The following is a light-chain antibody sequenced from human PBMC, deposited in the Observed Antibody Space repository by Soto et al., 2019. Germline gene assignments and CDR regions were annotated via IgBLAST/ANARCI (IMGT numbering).Light chain of an antibody. CDR2: GAS. J-gene: IGKJ4*01. CDR1: QSVSSN. CDR3: QQYNNWPPLT. V-gene: IGKV3-15*01. Sequence: EIVMTQSPATLPVSPGERATLSCRASQSVSSNLAWYQQKPGQAPRLLIYGASTRATGIPARFSGSGSGTEFTLTICSLQSEDFAVYYCQQYNNWPPLTFGGGTKVEIK.